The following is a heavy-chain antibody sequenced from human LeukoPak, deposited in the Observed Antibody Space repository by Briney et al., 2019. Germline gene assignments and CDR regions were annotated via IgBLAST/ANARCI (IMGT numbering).Heavy chain of an antibody. CDR2: IKQDGSEK. Sequence: GGSLRLSCAASGFTFSDYYMSWIRQAPGKGLEWVANIKQDGSEKYYVDSVKGRFTISRDNAKNSLYLQMNSLRAEDTAVYYCARGVHFDYWGQGTLVTVSS. V-gene: IGHV3-7*01. J-gene: IGHJ4*02. CDR1: GFTFSDYY. CDR3: ARGVHFDY.